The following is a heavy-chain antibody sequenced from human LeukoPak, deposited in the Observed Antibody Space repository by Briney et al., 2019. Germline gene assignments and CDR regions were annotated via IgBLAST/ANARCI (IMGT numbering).Heavy chain of an antibody. D-gene: IGHD5-24*01. CDR2: IYYSGST. Sequence: SETLSLTCTVSGGSTSGYYWSWIRQPPGKGLEWIGYIYYSGSTNYNPSLKSRVTISVDTSKNQFSLKLSSVTAADTAVYYCARLMEERWLQLPYYFDYWGQGTLVTVSS. J-gene: IGHJ4*02. CDR1: GGSTSGYY. V-gene: IGHV4-59*08. CDR3: ARLMEERWLQLPYYFDY.